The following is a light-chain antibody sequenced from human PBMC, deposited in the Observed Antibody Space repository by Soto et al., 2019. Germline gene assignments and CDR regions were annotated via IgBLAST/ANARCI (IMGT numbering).Light chain of an antibody. CDR1: QSISSY. Sequence: DIQMPQSPSSLSASVGDRVTITCRASQSISSYLNWYQEKPGKAPKLLIYAASSLQSGVPSRFSGSGSGTDFTLTISSLQPEDFATYYCQQSYSTPPITFGQGTRLEI. J-gene: IGKJ5*01. CDR3: QQSYSTPPIT. V-gene: IGKV1-39*01. CDR2: AAS.